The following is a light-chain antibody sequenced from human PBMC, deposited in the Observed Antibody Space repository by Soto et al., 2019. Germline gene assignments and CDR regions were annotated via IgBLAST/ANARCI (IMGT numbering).Light chain of an antibody. CDR2: DAS. J-gene: IGKJ1*01. Sequence: EIVLTQSPATLSLSPGERATLSCGASQSVSSSYLGWYQQKPGLAPRLLIYDASSRATGIPDRFSGSGSGTDFTLTISRLEPEDFAVYYCQQYGSSPETFGQGTKVEIK. CDR3: QQYGSSPET. CDR1: QSVSSSY. V-gene: IGKV3D-20*01.